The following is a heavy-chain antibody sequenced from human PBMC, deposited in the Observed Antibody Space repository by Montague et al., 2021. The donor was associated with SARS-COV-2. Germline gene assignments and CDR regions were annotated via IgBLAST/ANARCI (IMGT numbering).Heavy chain of an antibody. V-gene: IGHV3-21*01. D-gene: IGHD5-18*01. J-gene: IGHJ3*02. CDR3: ARDARGYSYGYAFDI. Sequence: SLRLSCAASGFTFSSYSLNWVRQAPGKGLEWVSSISSSSYIYYADSVXXRFTISRDDAKNSLYLQMNSLRAEDTAVYYCARDARGYSYGYAFDIWGQGTMVTVSS. CDR1: GFTFSSYS. CDR2: ISSSSYI.